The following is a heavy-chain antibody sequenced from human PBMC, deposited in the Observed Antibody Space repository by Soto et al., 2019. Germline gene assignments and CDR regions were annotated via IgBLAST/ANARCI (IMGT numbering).Heavy chain of an antibody. Sequence: GGSLRLSCAASGFTFSSYEMNWVRQAPGKGLEWVSYISSSGSTIYYADSVKGRFTISRDNAKNSLYLQMNSLRAEDTAVYYCARVGVYDSSGYYYAYDYWGQGTLVTVPS. J-gene: IGHJ4*02. CDR3: ARVGVYDSSGYYYAYDY. CDR2: ISSSGSTI. D-gene: IGHD3-22*01. CDR1: GFTFSSYE. V-gene: IGHV3-48*03.